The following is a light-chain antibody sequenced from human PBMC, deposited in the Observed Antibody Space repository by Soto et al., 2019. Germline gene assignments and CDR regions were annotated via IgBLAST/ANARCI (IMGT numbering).Light chain of an antibody. CDR3: QQLDSYPIT. V-gene: IGKV1-9*01. J-gene: IGKJ5*01. Sequence: DIQLTQSPSFQSASVGDRVTITCRASQGISSFLAWYQEKPGEPPKLLIYDALTLQSGVPSRFSGSGSGTEYTLTISSLQPEDFATYYCQQLDSYPITFGQGTRLEIK. CDR2: DAL. CDR1: QGISSF.